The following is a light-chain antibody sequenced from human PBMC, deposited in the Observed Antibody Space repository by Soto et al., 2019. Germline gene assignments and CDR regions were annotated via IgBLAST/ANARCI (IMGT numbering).Light chain of an antibody. Sequence: QSALTQPPSASGSPGQSVTISCTGTSSDVGGYNYVSWYQQYPGKVPTLMIYEVNKRPSKVPDRFSGSKSGNTASLTVSGLQAEDEADYYCTAYAGGNNVFGTGTKLTVL. J-gene: IGLJ1*01. CDR3: TAYAGGNNV. V-gene: IGLV2-8*01. CDR2: EVN. CDR1: SSDVGGYNY.